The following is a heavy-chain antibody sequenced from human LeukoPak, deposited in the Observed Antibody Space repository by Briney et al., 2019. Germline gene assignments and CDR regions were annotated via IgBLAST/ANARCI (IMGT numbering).Heavy chain of an antibody. Sequence: GRSLRLSCAASGFTFSRSAVHWVRQAPGKGLEWVAVISHDGSNTDYTDSVKGRFTISRDNSKNTLYLQMNSLRAEDTAVYYCARIYSGSYSDYWGQGTLVTVSS. V-gene: IGHV3-30*03. CDR3: ARIYSGSYSDY. D-gene: IGHD1-26*01. CDR2: ISHDGSNT. CDR1: GFTFSRSA. J-gene: IGHJ4*02.